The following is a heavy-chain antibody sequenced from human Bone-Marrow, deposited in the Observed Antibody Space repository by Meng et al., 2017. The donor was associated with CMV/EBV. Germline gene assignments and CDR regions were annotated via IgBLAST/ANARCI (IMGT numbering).Heavy chain of an antibody. CDR3: ARRTDGGNSR. CDR1: GGSISSYY. V-gene: IGHV4-39*01. Sequence: GSLRLSCTVSGGSISSYYWGWIRQPPGKGLEWIGSIYYSGSTYYNPSLKSRVTISVDTSKNQFSLKLSSVTAADTAVYYCARRTDGGNSRWGQGTLVTVSS. D-gene: IGHD4-23*01. J-gene: IGHJ1*01. CDR2: IYYSGST.